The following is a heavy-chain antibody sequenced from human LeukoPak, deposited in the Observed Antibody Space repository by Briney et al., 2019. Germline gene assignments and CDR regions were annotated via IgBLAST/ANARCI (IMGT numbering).Heavy chain of an antibody. V-gene: IGHV3-9*01. CDR3: AKGGQNFLFVRKGGNSGSWFDP. CDR1: GFTFDDYA. CDR2: ISWNSGSI. Sequence: GGSLRLSCAASGFTFDDYAMHWVRQAPGKGLEWVSGISWNSGSIGYADSVKGRFTISRDNAKNSLYLQMNSLRAEDTALYYCAKGGQNFLFVRKGGNSGSWFDPWGQGTLVTVSS. D-gene: IGHD4-23*01. J-gene: IGHJ5*02.